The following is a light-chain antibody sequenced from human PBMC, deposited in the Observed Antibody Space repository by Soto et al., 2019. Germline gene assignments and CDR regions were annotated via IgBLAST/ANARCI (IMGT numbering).Light chain of an antibody. V-gene: IGLV1-40*01. CDR1: SSNIGAGYD. CDR3: QSYDSSLSGSV. CDR2: GNS. J-gene: IGLJ1*01. Sequence: QCVRTQAAPVSGAPGEGVAIFCTGRSSNIGAGYDVHWYQQLPGTAPKLLIYGNSNRPSGVPDRFSGSKSGTSASLAITGLQAEDEADYYCQSYDSSLSGSVFGTGTKVTVL.